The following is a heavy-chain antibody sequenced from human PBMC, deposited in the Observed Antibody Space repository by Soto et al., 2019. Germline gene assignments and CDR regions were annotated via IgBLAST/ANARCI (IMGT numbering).Heavy chain of an antibody. J-gene: IGHJ5*02. D-gene: IGHD6-25*01. CDR2: ISAYNGNT. CDR1: GYTSTSYG. Sequence: GASVKVSCKASGYTSTSYGISWVRQAPGQGLEWMGWISAYNGNTNYAQKLQGRVTMTTDTSTSTAYMELRSLRSDDTAVYYCAREPGSGHDHWFGPWGKGTLVTVSS. CDR3: AREPGSGHDHWFGP. V-gene: IGHV1-18*04.